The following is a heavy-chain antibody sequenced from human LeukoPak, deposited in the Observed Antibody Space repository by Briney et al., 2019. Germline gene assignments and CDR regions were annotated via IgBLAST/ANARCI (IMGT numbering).Heavy chain of an antibody. D-gene: IGHD5-24*01. J-gene: IGHJ4*02. CDR2: ISYDGSNK. Sequence: HPGRSLRLSCAASGFTFSSYGMHWVRQAPGKGLEWVAVISYDGSNKYYADSVKGRFTISRDNSKNTLYLQMNSLRAEDTAVYYCARVADGDKYGGRDYWGQGALVIVSS. CDR3: ARVADGDKYGGRDY. CDR1: GFTFSSYG. V-gene: IGHV3-30*03.